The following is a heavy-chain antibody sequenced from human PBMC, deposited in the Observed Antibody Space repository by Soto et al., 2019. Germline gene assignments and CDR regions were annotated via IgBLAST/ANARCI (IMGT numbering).Heavy chain of an antibody. V-gene: IGHV4-59*01. Sequence: QVQLQESGPGLVKPSETLSLTCTVSGGSISRYYWSWIRQPPGKGLEWIGYIHYSGSSIYNPSLKSRVTIAVDTSKNQFSLKLSSVTAADTAVYYFARVGGSGRYNFDNWGQGTLVTLSS. J-gene: IGHJ4*02. CDR3: ARVGGSGRYNFDN. CDR1: GGSISRYY. D-gene: IGHD6-19*01. CDR2: IHYSGSS.